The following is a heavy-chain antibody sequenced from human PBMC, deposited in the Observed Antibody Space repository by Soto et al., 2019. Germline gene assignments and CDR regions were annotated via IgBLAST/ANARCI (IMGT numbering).Heavy chain of an antibody. Sequence: EVQLVASGGGLVKPGGSLRLSCAASGFTFSSYSMNWVRQATGKGLEWVSSISSSSSYIYYADSVKGRFTISRDSAKNSLSLQMNSLRASDTAVYYYARGWVGSSAFAYWGQGTLVTVSS. CDR1: GFTFSSYS. CDR2: ISSSSSYI. J-gene: IGHJ4*02. CDR3: ARGWVGSSAFAY. V-gene: IGHV3-21*01. D-gene: IGHD6-19*01.